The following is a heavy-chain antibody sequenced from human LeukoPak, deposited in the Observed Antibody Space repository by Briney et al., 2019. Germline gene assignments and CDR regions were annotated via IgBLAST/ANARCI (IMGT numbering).Heavy chain of an antibody. CDR2: ISGDGGST. Sequence: GGSLRLSCAASGFTFDDYAMHWVRQAPGRGLEWVSLISGDGGSTYYADSVKGRFTISRDNSKDSLYLQMNSLRPEDTALYYCAKPSSGWYRFDYWGQGTLVTVSS. CDR3: AKPSSGWYRFDY. J-gene: IGHJ4*02. CDR1: GFTFDDYA. D-gene: IGHD6-19*01. V-gene: IGHV3-43*02.